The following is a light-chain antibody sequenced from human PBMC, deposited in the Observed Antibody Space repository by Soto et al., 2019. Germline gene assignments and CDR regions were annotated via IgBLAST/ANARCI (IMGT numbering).Light chain of an antibody. J-gene: IGKJ1*01. V-gene: IGKV3-15*01. CDR2: RAS. CDR1: QNIYSN. Sequence: IVMTQSPATLSVSPGERVTLSCRASQNIYSNIAWYQQRPGQAPRLLIYRASTRATGVPARFSGSGSGTDFTLNISRLQSEDFTVYSGLQSHNLWAFGQGTKVDIX. CDR3: LQSHNLWA.